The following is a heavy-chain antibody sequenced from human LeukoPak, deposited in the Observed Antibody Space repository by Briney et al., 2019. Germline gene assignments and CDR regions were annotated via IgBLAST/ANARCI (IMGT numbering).Heavy chain of an antibody. Sequence: KPSETLSLTCAVYGGSFSGYYWSWIRQPPGKGLEWIGEINHSGSTNYNPSLKSRVTISVDTSQNQFSLKLSSVTAADTAVYYCARFVQTYCSSTSCLGWFDPWGQGTLVTVSS. CDR1: GGSFSGYY. D-gene: IGHD2-2*01. CDR3: ARFVQTYCSSTSCLGWFDP. V-gene: IGHV4-34*01. CDR2: INHSGST. J-gene: IGHJ5*02.